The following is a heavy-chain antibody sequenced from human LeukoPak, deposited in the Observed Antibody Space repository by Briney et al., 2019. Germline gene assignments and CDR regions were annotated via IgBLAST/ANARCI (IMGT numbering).Heavy chain of an antibody. CDR2: ISAYNGNT. Sequence: GASVKVSCKASGYTFTSYGISWVRQAPGQGLEWMGWISAYNGNTNYAQKLQGRVTMTRDTSISTTYMELSRLRSDDTAVYYCARALDIVATITLRYFDYWGQGTLVTVSS. V-gene: IGHV1-18*01. D-gene: IGHD5-12*01. CDR3: ARALDIVATITLRYFDY. CDR1: GYTFTSYG. J-gene: IGHJ4*02.